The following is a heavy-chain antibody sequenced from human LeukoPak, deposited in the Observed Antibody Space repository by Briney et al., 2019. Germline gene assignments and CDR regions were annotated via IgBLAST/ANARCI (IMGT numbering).Heavy chain of an antibody. V-gene: IGHV4-34*01. CDR3: AVSPGIAAAGTGYMDV. J-gene: IGHJ6*03. Sequence: SETLSLTCAVYGGSFSGYYWSWIRQPPGKGLEWIGEINYSGSTNYNPSLKSRVTISVDTSKNQFSLKLSSVTAADTAVYYCAVSPGIAAAGTGYMDVWGKGTTVTVSS. CDR2: INYSGST. D-gene: IGHD6-13*01. CDR1: GGSFSGYY.